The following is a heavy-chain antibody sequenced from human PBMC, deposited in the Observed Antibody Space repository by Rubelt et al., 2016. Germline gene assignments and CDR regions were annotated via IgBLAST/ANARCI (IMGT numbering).Heavy chain of an antibody. CDR2: TYYRSKWYN. CDR3: ARQMGAFDY. D-gene: IGHD1-26*01. V-gene: IGHV6-1*01. J-gene: IGHJ4*02. CDR1: GDSVSNNSTA. Sequence: QVQLQQSGPRLVKPSQTLSLTCAISGDSVSNNSTAWNWIRQSPSRGLEWLGRTYYRSKWYNDYAVSVKSRIIINPDTSKNQVCLQLNSVTPEDAAVYYCARQMGAFDYWGQGTLVTVSS.